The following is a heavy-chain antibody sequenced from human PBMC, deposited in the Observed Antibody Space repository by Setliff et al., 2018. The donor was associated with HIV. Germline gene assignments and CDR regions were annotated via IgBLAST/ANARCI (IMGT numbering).Heavy chain of an antibody. J-gene: IGHJ3*01. Sequence: GGSLRLSCAASGFTFSSYGMHWVRQAPGKGLEWVAFIRYDGSNKYYADSVKGRFTISRDNSKNTLYLQLNGLRAEDTAVYYCAKDRFSDSSAPGDAFDVWGVGTLVTVSS. D-gene: IGHD3-22*01. CDR2: IRYDGSNK. V-gene: IGHV3-30*02. CDR1: GFTFSSYG. CDR3: AKDRFSDSSAPGDAFDV.